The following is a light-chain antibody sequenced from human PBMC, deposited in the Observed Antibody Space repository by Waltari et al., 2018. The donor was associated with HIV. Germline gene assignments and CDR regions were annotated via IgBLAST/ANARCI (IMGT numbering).Light chain of an antibody. Sequence: DIQITQSPSTLSASVGDRVAITCRASQGISSWLAWYQQKPGKAPNLLIYKASTLESGVSSRFSGSGSGTEFTLTISSLQPDDLATYYCQQYNTYSRTFGQGTKVEIK. V-gene: IGKV1-5*03. CDR2: KAS. CDR1: QGISSW. J-gene: IGKJ1*01. CDR3: QQYNTYSRT.